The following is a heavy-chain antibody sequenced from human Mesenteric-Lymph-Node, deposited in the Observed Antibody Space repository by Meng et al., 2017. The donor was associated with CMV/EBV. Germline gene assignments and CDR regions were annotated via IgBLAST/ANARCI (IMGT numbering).Heavy chain of an antibody. V-gene: IGHV3-66*02. Sequence: GESLKISCAASGFTVSDYYMIWVRQAPGKGLEWVSIIYRDGNTYYADSVKGRFTISRDNSKNTLYLQMNSLRAEDTAVYYCARGATPGIAAEFDYWGQGTLVTVSS. CDR3: ARGATPGIAAEFDY. J-gene: IGHJ4*02. CDR2: IYRDGNT. CDR1: GFTVSDYY. D-gene: IGHD6-13*01.